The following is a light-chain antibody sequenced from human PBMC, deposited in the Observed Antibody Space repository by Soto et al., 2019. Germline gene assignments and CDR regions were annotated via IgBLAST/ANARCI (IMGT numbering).Light chain of an antibody. J-gene: IGKJ4*01. CDR1: QSVRSNS. CDR3: QQCGSSPPVT. V-gene: IGKV3-20*01. Sequence: EIVLTQSPGTLSLSPGERATLSCRASQSVRSNSLAWYQQKPGQAPRLLIYGASSRATGIPDRFIGSASGTDFTLTISRLEPEDFAVYYCQQCGSSPPVTFGGGTKVEIK. CDR2: GAS.